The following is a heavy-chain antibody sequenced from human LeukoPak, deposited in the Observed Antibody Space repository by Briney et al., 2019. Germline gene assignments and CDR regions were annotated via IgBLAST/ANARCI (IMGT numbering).Heavy chain of an antibody. V-gene: IGHV4-39*01. CDR3: ARGILDCSTTSCYSNYDAFDI. CDR1: GGSISRSSYY. Sequence: SETLSLTCTVSGGSISRSSYYWGWIRQPPGKGLEWIATIYYSGSTYYDPSLKSRVTISADTSKNQFSLKLSSVTAADTAVYFCARGILDCSTTSCYSNYDAFDIWGQGTMVTVSS. J-gene: IGHJ3*02. CDR2: IYYSGST. D-gene: IGHD2-2*01.